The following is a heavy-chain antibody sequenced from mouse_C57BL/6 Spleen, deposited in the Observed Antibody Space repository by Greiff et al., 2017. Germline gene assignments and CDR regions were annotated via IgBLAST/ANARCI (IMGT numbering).Heavy chain of an antibody. CDR1: GFTFSDYY. Sequence: EVQRVESGGGLVQPGGSLKLSCAASGFTFSDYYMYWVRQTPEKRLEWVAYISNGGGSTDYPDTVKGRFTISRDNAKNTLYLQMSRLKSEDTAMYYCASLTTVVATRYFDVWGTGTTVTVSS. CDR2: ISNGGGST. D-gene: IGHD1-1*01. J-gene: IGHJ1*03. CDR3: ASLTTVVATRYFDV. V-gene: IGHV5-12*01.